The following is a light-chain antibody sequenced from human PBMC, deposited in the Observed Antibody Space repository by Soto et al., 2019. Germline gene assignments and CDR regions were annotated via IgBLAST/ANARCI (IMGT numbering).Light chain of an antibody. CDR1: QGINND. V-gene: IGKV1-27*01. CDR3: QKYDSAPRT. CDR2: SAS. Sequence: DIQMTQSPSSLSASVGDSVTITCRASQGINNDLAWYQQKPGKVPVLLIYSASTLKPGIPSRFSGSGAGTDFTLTISSLQTEDFATYYCQKYDSAPRTFGQGTKVDIK. J-gene: IGKJ1*01.